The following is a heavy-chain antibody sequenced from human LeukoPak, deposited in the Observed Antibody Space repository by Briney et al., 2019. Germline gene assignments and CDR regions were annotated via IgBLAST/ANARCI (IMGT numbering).Heavy chain of an antibody. J-gene: IGHJ4*02. V-gene: IGHV1-2*02. CDR1: GYTFTGYY. D-gene: IGHD1-26*01. CDR2: INPNSGGT. Sequence: ASVKVSCKASGYTFTGYYMHWVRQAPGQGLEWMGWINPNSGGTNYAQKFQGRVTMTRDTSISTAYMELSRLRSDDTAVYYCARDGGIVGASTPDYWGQGTLVTVSS. CDR3: ARDGGIVGASTPDY.